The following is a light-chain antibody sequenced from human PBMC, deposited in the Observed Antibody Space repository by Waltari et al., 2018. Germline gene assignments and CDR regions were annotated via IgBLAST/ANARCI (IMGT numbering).Light chain of an antibody. CDR1: QSVLSSTNRNNY. J-gene: IGKJ2*02. Sequence: DIVLTQSPASLALSLGERATIRCRSSQSVLSSTNRNNYLAWYQQRPGQPPKLLFYWASTRVSGVPDRFDGSGSGTDFTLTISSLQAEDLAVYYCQQYYTTPCTFGQGTRLEIK. V-gene: IGKV4-1*01. CDR3: QQYYTTPCT. CDR2: WAS.